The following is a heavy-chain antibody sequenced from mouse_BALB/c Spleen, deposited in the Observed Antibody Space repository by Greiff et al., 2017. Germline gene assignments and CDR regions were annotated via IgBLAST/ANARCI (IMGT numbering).Heavy chain of an antibody. D-gene: IGHD1-1*01. Sequence: EVKLVESGGGLVQPGGSMKLSCVASGFTFSNYWMNWVRQSPEKGLEWVAEIRLKSNNYATHYAESVKGRFTISRDDSKSSVYLQMNNLRAEDTGIYYCTRVLLRFSLGAMDYWGQGTSVTVSS. CDR3: TRVLLRFSLGAMDY. J-gene: IGHJ4*01. CDR1: GFTFSNYW. V-gene: IGHV6-6*02. CDR2: IRLKSNNYAT.